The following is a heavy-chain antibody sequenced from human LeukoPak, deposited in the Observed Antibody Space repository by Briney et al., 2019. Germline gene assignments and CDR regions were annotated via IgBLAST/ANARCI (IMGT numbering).Heavy chain of an antibody. CDR2: ISYDGSNK. D-gene: IGHD3-3*01. Sequence: GGSLRLSCAASGFTFSSYGMHWVRQAPGKGLEWVAVISYDGSNKYYADSVKGRFTNSRHNSKKKLYWQMNSLRDEDTAVYYCAKGEGTTIFGVVIKDYYYYYGMDVWGQGTTVTVSS. CDR1: GFTFSSYG. V-gene: IGHV3-30*18. J-gene: IGHJ6*02. CDR3: AKGEGTTIFGVVIKDYYYYYGMDV.